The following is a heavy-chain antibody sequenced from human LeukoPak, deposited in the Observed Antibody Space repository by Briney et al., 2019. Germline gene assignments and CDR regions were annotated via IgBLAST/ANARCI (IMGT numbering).Heavy chain of an antibody. CDR3: ARMGAAGNALDY. J-gene: IGHJ4*02. V-gene: IGHV4-4*07. CDR1: GGSISSYS. D-gene: IGHD6-13*01. Sequence: SETLSLTCTVSGGSISSYSWSWIRQPAGKGLEWIGRIYSTNYNPSLKSRVSLSVDTSKNQLSLKLTSVTAADTAVYYCARMGAAGNALDYWGQGTLVSVSS. CDR2: IYST.